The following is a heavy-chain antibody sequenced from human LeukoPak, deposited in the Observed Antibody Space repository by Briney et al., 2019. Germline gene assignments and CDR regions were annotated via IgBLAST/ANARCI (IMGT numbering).Heavy chain of an antibody. J-gene: IGHJ4*02. CDR1: GYSFTSYW. CDR2: IYPGDSDT. CDR3: ARGGYYDILTGYQTGNFDY. V-gene: IGHV5-51*01. Sequence: GESLKISCKGSGYSFTSYWIGWVRQMPGKGLEWMGIIYPGDSDTRYSPSFQGQVTISADKSIGTAYLQWSSLKASDTAMYYCARGGYYDILTGYQTGNFDYWGQGTLVTVSS. D-gene: IGHD3-9*01.